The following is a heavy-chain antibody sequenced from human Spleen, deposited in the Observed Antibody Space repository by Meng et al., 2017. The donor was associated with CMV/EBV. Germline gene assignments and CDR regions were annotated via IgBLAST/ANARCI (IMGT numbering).Heavy chain of an antibody. CDR3: AKDSASGPYYFDH. CDR2: ISWSSGSI. D-gene: IGHD3-3*01. CDR1: GFKFDDYA. V-gene: IGHV3-9*01. Sequence: LSLTCAVSGFKFDDYAMAWVRQAPGKGLEWVASISWSSGSIVYADSVKGRFTISRDNAKNSLYLQMNSLRPDDSALYYCAKDSASGPYYFDHWGQGTLVTVSS. J-gene: IGHJ4*02.